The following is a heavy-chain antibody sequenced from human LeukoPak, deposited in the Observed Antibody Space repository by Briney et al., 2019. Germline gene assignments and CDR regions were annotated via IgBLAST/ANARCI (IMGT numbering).Heavy chain of an antibody. V-gene: IGHV3-74*01. CDR3: ARPRGCGSSRCNNFDY. Sequence: TGGSLRLSCAASGFTFSNYWMHWVRQAPGKGLVWVSRISDAGAHTFYADSVKGRFTISRDNAKNSLYLQMNSLRAEDTAVYYCARPRGCGSSRCNNFDYWGQGTLVTVSS. CDR1: GFTFSNYW. CDR2: ISDAGAHT. J-gene: IGHJ4*02. D-gene: IGHD2-2*01.